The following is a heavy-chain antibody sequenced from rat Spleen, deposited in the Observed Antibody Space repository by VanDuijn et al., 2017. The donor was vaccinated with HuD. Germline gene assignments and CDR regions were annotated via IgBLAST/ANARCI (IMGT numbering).Heavy chain of an antibody. Sequence: EVQLVESGGDLVQPGRSLKLSCAASGFTFSDYAMAWVRQAPKQGLEWVASINYEGRSTYYGYSVKGRFTISRDSAKSTLYLQMDSLRSEDTATYYCARHPTRVYPFDYWGQGVMVTVSS. D-gene: IGHD1-4*01. V-gene: IGHV5-22*01. CDR2: INYEGRST. CDR3: ARHPTRVYPFDY. J-gene: IGHJ2*01. CDR1: GFTFSDYA.